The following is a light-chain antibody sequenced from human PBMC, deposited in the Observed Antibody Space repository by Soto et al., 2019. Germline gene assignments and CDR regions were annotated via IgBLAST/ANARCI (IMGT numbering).Light chain of an antibody. CDR3: SSYAGNNNYV. CDR1: SSDVGAYNY. V-gene: IGLV2-8*01. J-gene: IGLJ1*01. CDR2: EVG. Sequence: QSVLTQPASVSGSPGQSITISCAGTSSDVGAYNYVSWYQQHPGKAPKLVIYEVGDRPSGVPDRFSGSKSGNTASLTVSGLQADDEADYYCSSYAGNNNYVFGTGTKLTVL.